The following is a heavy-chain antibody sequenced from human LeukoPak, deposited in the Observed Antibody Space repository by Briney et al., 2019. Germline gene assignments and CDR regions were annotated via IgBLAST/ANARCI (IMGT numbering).Heavy chain of an antibody. CDR3: ARDRGGYDPFDY. CDR1: GGTFSSYA. Sequence: SVKVSCKASGGTFSSYAISWVRQAPGQGLEWMGGIIPIFGTANYALKFQGRVTITADESTSTAYMELSSLRSEDTAVYYCARDRGGYDPFDYWGQGTLVTVSS. CDR2: IIPIFGTA. V-gene: IGHV1-69*13. J-gene: IGHJ4*02. D-gene: IGHD5-12*01.